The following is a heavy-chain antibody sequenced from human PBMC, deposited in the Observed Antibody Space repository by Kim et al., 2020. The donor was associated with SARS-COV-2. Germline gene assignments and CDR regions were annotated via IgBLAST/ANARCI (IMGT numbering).Heavy chain of an antibody. V-gene: IGHV4-39*01. Sequence: TYYNPSLKSRVTISVDTSKNQFSLKLSSVTAADTAVYYCARLDYGDPVHYWGQGTLVTVSS. D-gene: IGHD4-17*01. CDR3: ARLDYGDPVHY. CDR2: T. J-gene: IGHJ4*02.